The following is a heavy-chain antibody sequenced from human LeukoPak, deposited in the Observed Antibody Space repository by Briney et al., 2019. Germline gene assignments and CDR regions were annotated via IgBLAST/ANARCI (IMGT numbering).Heavy chain of an antibody. CDR2: ISAYNGNT. CDR1: GYTFTSYG. CDR3: ARGCYDFWSGYYSTYYYYMDV. V-gene: IGHV1-18*01. D-gene: IGHD3-3*01. J-gene: IGHJ6*03. Sequence: ASVKVSCKASGYTFTSYGISWVRQAPGQGLEWMGWISAYNGNTNYAQKLQGRVTMTTDTSTSTAYMELRSLRSDDTAVYYCARGCYDFWSGYYSTYYYYMDVWGKGTTVTVSS.